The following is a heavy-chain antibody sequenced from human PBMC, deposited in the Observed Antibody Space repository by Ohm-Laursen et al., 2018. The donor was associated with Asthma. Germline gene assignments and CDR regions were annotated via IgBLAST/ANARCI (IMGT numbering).Heavy chain of an antibody. J-gene: IGHJ4*02. CDR3: ARGDSGYDFRGAAFDY. V-gene: IGHV3-33*01. Sequence: SSLRLSCTASGFTFSSFGMHWVRQAPGTGLEWVALIWYDGSNKYYGDSVKGRFTISRDNSKNTVYLQMHSLRAEDTAVYYCARGDSGYDFRGAAFDYWGQGTLVTVSS. CDR1: GFTFSSFG. D-gene: IGHD5-12*01. CDR2: IWYDGSNK.